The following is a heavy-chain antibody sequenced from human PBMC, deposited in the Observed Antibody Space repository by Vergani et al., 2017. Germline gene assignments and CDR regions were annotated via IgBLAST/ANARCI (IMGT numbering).Heavy chain of an antibody. CDR1: GYTFTGYY. V-gene: IGHV1-2*02. J-gene: IGHJ3*02. Sequence: QVQLVQSGAEVKKPGASVKVSCKASGYTFTGYYMHWVRQAPGQGLEWMGWINPNSGGTNYAQKLQGRVTTTTDTSTSTAYMELRSLRSDDTAVYYCASSPGDIVVVPAAILSAFDIWGQGTMVTVSS. CDR3: ASSPGDIVVVPAAILSAFDI. CDR2: INPNSGGT. D-gene: IGHD2-2*01.